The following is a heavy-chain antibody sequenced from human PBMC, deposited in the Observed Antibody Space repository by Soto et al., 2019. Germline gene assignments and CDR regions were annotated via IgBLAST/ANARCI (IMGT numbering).Heavy chain of an antibody. CDR2: ISGGGDIT. V-gene: IGHV3-23*01. CDR3: AFKGTAHSYY. Sequence: EVQLLESGGGLVQPGGSLRLSCAGSGFTFNSYVLTWVRQAPGEGLEWVSGISGGGDITYYADSVKGRFTISRDNSQRTLYLQMNSLRPEDTAVYYCAFKGTAHSYYWGQGTLVTVSS. D-gene: IGHD2-21*02. J-gene: IGHJ4*02. CDR1: GFTFNSYV.